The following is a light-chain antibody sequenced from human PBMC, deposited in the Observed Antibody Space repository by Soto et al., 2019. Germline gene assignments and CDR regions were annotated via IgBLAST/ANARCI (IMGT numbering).Light chain of an antibody. V-gene: IGLV2-14*01. CDR3: SSYTSSSTLV. Sequence: QSALTQPASVSVAPGQSITISCTGTSSDVGGYNYVSWYQQHPGKAPKLMIYDVSNRPSGVSNRFSGSKSGNTASLTISGLQAEDEADYYCSSYTSSSTLVFGTGTKLTVL. CDR1: SSDVGGYNY. J-gene: IGLJ1*01. CDR2: DVS.